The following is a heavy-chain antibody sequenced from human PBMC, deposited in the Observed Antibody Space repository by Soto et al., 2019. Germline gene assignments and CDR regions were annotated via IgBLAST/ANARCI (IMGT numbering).Heavy chain of an antibody. V-gene: IGHV1-69*13. J-gene: IGHJ4*02. CDR2: IIPIFGTA. CDR3: AREGIAARPFDY. CDR1: GGTFSSYA. D-gene: IGHD6-6*01. Sequence: SVKVSCKASGGTFSSYAISWVRQAPGQGLEWMGGIIPIFGTANYAQKFQGRVTITADESTSTAYMELSSLRSEDTAVYYCAREGIAARPFDYWGQGTLVTVSS.